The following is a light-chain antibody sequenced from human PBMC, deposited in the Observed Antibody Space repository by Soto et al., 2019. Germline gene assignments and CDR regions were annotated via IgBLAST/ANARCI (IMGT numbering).Light chain of an antibody. CDR1: QSISSY. J-gene: IGKJ1*01. CDR3: QQSYSTPWT. Sequence: DIQMTQSPSSLSASVGDRVTITCRASQSISSYLDWYQQKPGKAPKLLIYAASSLQSGVPSRFSGSGSETDFTLILSSLKPEDFATYYCQQSYSTPWTFGHGTKVEIK. V-gene: IGKV1-39*01. CDR2: AAS.